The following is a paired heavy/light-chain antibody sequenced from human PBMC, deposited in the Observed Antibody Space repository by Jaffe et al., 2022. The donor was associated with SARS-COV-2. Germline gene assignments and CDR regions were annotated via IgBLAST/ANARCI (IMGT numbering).Light chain of an antibody. V-gene: IGKV3-20*01. CDR1: QSVSSSY. Sequence: EIVLTQSPGTLSLSPGERATLSCRASQSVSSSYLAWYQQKPGQAPRLLIYGASSRATGIPDRFSGSGSGTDFTLTISRLEPEDFAVYYCQQYGSSPGTFGQGTRLEIK. CDR3: QQYGSSPGT. CDR2: GAS. J-gene: IGKJ5*01.
Heavy chain of an antibody. CDR3: AKDGVYCSSTSCPAGYYMDV. J-gene: IGHJ6*03. V-gene: IGHV3-9*01. Sequence: EVQLVESGGGLVQPGRSLRLSCAASGFTFDDYAMHWVRQAPGKGLEWVSGISWNSGSIGYADSVKGRFTISRDNAKNSLYLQMNSLRAEDTALYYCAKDGVYCSSTSCPAGYYMDVWGKGTTVTVSS. D-gene: IGHD2-2*01. CDR2: ISWNSGSI. CDR1: GFTFDDYA.